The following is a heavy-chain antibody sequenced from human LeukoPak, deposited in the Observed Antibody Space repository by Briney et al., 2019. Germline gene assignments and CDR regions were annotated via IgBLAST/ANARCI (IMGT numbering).Heavy chain of an antibody. J-gene: IGHJ5*02. V-gene: IGHV1-69*06. D-gene: IGHD1-26*01. Sequence: GASVKVSCKASGGTFSSYAISWVRQAPGQGLEWMGGIIPIFGTANYAQKFQGRVTITADKSTSTAYMELSSLRSEDTAVYYCARELSLPLVGATSWFDPWGQGTLVTVSS. CDR2: IIPIFGTA. CDR1: GGTFSSYA. CDR3: ARELSLPLVGATSWFDP.